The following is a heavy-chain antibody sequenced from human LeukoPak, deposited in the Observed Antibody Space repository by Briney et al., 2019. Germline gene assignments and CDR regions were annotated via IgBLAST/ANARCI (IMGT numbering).Heavy chain of an antibody. Sequence: GGSLRPSCAASGFTFTSYAMSWVRQTPGKGLEWVASMSGGGDSDYYADSVKGRFTVSRDNSKNTLSLAMNNLRAEDTAVYYCAKERNARGALDYWGRGTLVTVSS. CDR1: GFTFTSYA. V-gene: IGHV3-23*01. CDR2: MSGGGDSD. CDR3: AKERNARGALDY. D-gene: IGHD2-2*01. J-gene: IGHJ4*02.